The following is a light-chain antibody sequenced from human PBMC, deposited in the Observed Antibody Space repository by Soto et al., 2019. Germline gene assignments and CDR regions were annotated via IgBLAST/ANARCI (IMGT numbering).Light chain of an antibody. V-gene: IGLV1-40*01. Sequence: QAVVTQPPSVSGAPGQRVTISCTGSSSNIGAGYDVHWYQQLPGTAPKLLIYGNSNRPSGVPDRFSGSKSGTSASLAITGLQAEDEADYYCQSYDSSLSARYVFGTGIKLTVL. CDR1: SSNIGAGYD. CDR3: QSYDSSLSARYV. CDR2: GNS. J-gene: IGLJ1*01.